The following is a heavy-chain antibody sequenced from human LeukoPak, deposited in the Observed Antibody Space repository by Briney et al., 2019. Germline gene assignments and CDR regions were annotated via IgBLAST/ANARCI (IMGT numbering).Heavy chain of an antibody. CDR1: GGTFSSYA. J-gene: IGHJ5*02. V-gene: IGHV1-69*04. CDR3: AREERQQLVGLGFDP. Sequence: SVKVSCKASGGTFSSYAISWVRQAPGQGLEWMKSIIPILGIANYAQKFQGRVTITADKSTSTAYMELSSLRSEDTAVYYCAREERQQLVGLGFDPWGQGTLVTVSS. D-gene: IGHD6-13*01. CDR2: IIPILGIA.